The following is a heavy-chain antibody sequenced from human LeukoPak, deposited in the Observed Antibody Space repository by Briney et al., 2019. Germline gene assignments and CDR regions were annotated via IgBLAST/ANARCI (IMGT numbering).Heavy chain of an antibody. CDR1: GGSISSYY. CDR2: IYYSGST. CDR3: ARAYSRFYYYYMDV. V-gene: IGHV4-59*12. J-gene: IGHJ6*03. Sequence: SETLSLTCTVSGGSISSYYWSWIRQPPGKGLEWIGYIYYSGSTNYNPSLKSRVTISVDTSKNQFSLKLTSVTAADTAVYYCARAYSRFYYYYMDVWGKGTTVTVSS. D-gene: IGHD6-13*01.